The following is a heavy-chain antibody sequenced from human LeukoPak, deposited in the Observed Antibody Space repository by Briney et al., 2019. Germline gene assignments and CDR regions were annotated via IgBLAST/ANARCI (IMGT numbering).Heavy chain of an antibody. CDR3: AKDMGQRELRRLFDY. Sequence: GGSLRLSCAASGFTFSSYAMSWVRRAPGKGLEWVSAISGSGGSTDYADSVKGRFTISRDNSKNTLYLQMNSLRAEDTAVYYCAKDMGQRELRRLFDYWGQGTLVTVSS. J-gene: IGHJ4*02. V-gene: IGHV3-23*01. D-gene: IGHD1-26*01. CDR2: ISGSGGST. CDR1: GFTFSSYA.